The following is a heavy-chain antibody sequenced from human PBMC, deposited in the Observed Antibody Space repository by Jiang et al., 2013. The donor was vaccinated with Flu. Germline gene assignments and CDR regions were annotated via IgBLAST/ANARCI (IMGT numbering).Heavy chain of an antibody. D-gene: IGHD2-21*01. Sequence: SLTCAVSGYSISSGYFWGWIRQPPGKGLEWIGTIHHSGTTYYNPSLKSRVTLSVDTSKNEISLNVRSVTAADTAVYYCARDRAYGVTDYWGQGTLVAVSS. J-gene: IGHJ4*02. CDR1: GYSISSGYF. CDR3: ARDRAYGVTDY. V-gene: IGHV4-38-2*02. CDR2: IHHSGTT.